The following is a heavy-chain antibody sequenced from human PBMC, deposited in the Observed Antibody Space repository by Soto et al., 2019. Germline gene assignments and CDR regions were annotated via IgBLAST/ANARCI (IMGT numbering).Heavy chain of an antibody. D-gene: IGHD3-10*01. CDR1: GFTFSSYA. CDR2: ISGSGGST. V-gene: IGHV3-23*01. CDR3: AKVAWVRGVTEGYFDY. J-gene: IGHJ4*02. Sequence: EVQLLESGGGLVQPGGSLRLSCADSGFTFSSYAMSWVRQAPGKGLEWVSAISGSGGSTYYADSVKGRFTISRDNPKNTLYLQMNSLRAEDTAVYYCAKVAWVRGVTEGYFDYWGQGTLVTVSS.